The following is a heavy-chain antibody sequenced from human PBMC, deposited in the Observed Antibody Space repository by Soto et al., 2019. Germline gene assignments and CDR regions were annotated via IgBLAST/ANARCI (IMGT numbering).Heavy chain of an antibody. CDR2: IIPIFGTA. Sequence: SVKVSCKASGGTFSSYAISWVRQAPGQGLEWMGGIIPIFGTANYAQKFQGRVTITADESTSTAYMELSSLRSEDTAVYYCVRDQPPRYSRGWSQVYWGQGTLVTVSS. D-gene: IGHD6-19*01. V-gene: IGHV1-69*13. J-gene: IGHJ4*02. CDR1: GGTFSSYA. CDR3: VRDQPPRYSRGWSQVY.